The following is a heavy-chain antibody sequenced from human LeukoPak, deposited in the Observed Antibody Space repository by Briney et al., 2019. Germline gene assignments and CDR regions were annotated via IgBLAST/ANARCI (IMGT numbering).Heavy chain of an antibody. V-gene: IGHV3-30*18. CDR3: AKRLDY. CDR2: ISYDGSNK. Sequence: GGSLRLSCAASGFTFSSYGMHWVRQAPGKGLEWVAVISYDGSNKYYADSVKGRFTISRDNSKNTLYLQMNSLRAADTAVYYCAKRLDYWGQGTLVTVSS. J-gene: IGHJ4*02. D-gene: IGHD2-21*01. CDR1: GFTFSSYG.